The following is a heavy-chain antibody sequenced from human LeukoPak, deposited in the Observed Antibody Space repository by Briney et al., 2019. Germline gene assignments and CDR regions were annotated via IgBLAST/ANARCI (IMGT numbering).Heavy chain of an antibody. Sequence: SETLSLTCAVYGGSFSGYYWSWIRQPPGKGLEWIGEINHSGSTNYNPSLKSRVTISVDTSKNQFSLKLSSVTAADTAVYYCARGGYYDFWSGYSSVPYYMDVWGKGTTVTVSS. CDR3: ARGGYYDFWSGYSSVPYYMDV. CDR1: GGSFSGYY. J-gene: IGHJ6*03. V-gene: IGHV4-34*01. CDR2: INHSGST. D-gene: IGHD3-3*01.